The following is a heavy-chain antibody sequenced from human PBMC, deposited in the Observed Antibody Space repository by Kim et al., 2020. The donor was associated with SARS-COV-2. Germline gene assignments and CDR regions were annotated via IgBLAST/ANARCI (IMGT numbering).Heavy chain of an antibody. CDR1: GYTLTELS. J-gene: IGHJ4*02. V-gene: IGHV1-24*01. CDR2: FDPEDGET. D-gene: IGHD2-2*02. CDR3: ATVVYCSSTSCYRGYYFDY. Sequence: ASVKVSCKVSGYTLTELSMHWVRQAPGKGLEWMGGFDPEDGETIYAQKFQGRVTMTEDTSTDTAYMELSSLRSEDTAVYYCATVVYCSSTSCYRGYYFDYWGKGTLVPVSS.